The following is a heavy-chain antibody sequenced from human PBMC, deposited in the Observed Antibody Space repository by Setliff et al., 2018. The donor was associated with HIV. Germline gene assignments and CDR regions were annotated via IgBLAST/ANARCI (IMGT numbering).Heavy chain of an antibody. J-gene: IGHJ4*02. V-gene: IGHV3-30*03. CDR2: ISYDGTSK. CDR1: GFTFSGYW. CDR3: VRDHRPSNNNWHWDR. D-gene: IGHD1-1*01. Sequence: PGGSLRLSCAASGFTFSGYWMRWVRQAPGKGLEWLAVISYDGTSKYYADSVKGRFTISRDNSKNSLNLQMNSLRAEDTAVYYCVRDHRPSNNNWHWDRWGQGTLVTVSS.